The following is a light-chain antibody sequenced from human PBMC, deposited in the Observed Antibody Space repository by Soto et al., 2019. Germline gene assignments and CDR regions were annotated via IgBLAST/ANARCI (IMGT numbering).Light chain of an antibody. Sequence: QSVLTQPASVSGSPGQSITISCTGTTSDIGGYDYVSWYQQHPGKAPRLMIYGVSIRHSGLSHRFSASKSGNTASLTLSGLQAEDEANYYCSSYTSTGSLVLFGGGTKLTVL. CDR3: SSYTSTGSLVL. CDR2: GVS. CDR1: TSDIGGYDY. V-gene: IGLV2-14*01. J-gene: IGLJ2*01.